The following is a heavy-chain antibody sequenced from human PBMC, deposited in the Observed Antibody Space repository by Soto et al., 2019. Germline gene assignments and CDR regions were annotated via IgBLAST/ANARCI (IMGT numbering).Heavy chain of an antibody. CDR1: GGSVSSASYY. V-gene: IGHV4-61*01. J-gene: IGHJ6*02. D-gene: IGHD1-26*01. CDR2: IYYSGST. Sequence: QVQLQESGPGQVKPAETLALTCTVSGGSVSSASYYWTWLRQPPGKGLEWIGYIYYSGSTNYNPSLMSRLVISIDTFNTQLGMKLSSVTDADTAVYDFARADGIVGANPGYYGMDVWGQGPKVTVSS. CDR3: ARADGIVGANPGYYGMDV.